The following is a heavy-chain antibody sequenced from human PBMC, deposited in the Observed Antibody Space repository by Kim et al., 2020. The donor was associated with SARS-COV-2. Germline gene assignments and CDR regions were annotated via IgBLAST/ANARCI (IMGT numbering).Heavy chain of an antibody. J-gene: IGHJ4*02. Sequence: GGSLRLSCAASGFTFSSYAMSWVRQAPGKGLEWVSAISGSGGSTYYADSVKGRFTISRDNSKNTLYLQMNSLRAEDTAVYYCAKADDSSGYYYEEGDYWGQGTLVTVSS. CDR2: ISGSGGST. CDR1: GFTFSSYA. D-gene: IGHD3-22*01. V-gene: IGHV3-23*01. CDR3: AKADDSSGYYYEEGDY.